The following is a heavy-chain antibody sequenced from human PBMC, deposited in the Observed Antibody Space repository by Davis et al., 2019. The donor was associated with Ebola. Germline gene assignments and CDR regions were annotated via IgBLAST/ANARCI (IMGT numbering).Heavy chain of an antibody. CDR3: ARSGYGDYSWFDP. D-gene: IGHD4-17*01. J-gene: IGHJ5*02. CDR1: GGSISSYY. V-gene: IGHV4-59*12. Sequence: SETLSLTCTVSGGSISSYYWSWIRQPPGKGLEWIGYIYHSGSTYYNPSLKSRVTISVDRSKNQFSLKLSSVTAADTAVYYCARSGYGDYSWFDPWGQGTLVTVSS. CDR2: IYHSGST.